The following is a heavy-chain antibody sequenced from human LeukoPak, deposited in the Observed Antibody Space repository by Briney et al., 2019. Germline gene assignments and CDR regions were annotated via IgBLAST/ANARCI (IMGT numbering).Heavy chain of an antibody. CDR2: ISYDGSNK. CDR1: GFTFSNYG. CDR3: ARDFKSYYYDSSGYYMPGYFDY. D-gene: IGHD3-22*01. Sequence: GGSLRLSCSASGFTFSNYGMSWVRQAPGKGLEWVAVISYDGSNKYYADSVKGRFTISRDNSKNTLYLQMNSLRAEDTAVYYCARDFKSYYYDSSGYYMPGYFDYWGQGTLVTVPS. V-gene: IGHV3-30*03. J-gene: IGHJ4*02.